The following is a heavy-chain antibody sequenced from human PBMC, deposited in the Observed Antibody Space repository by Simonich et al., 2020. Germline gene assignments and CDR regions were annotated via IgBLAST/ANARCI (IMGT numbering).Heavy chain of an antibody. CDR1: GFTFSSYS. J-gene: IGHJ6*02. CDR2: ISSSSSYI. V-gene: IGHV3-21*01. D-gene: IGHD2-2*01. CDR3: AGGVYCSSTSCSTYYYYGMDV. Sequence: EVQLVESGGGLVKPGGSLRLSCAASGFTFSSYSMNWVRQAPGKGLEWVSSISSSSSYIYYADSVKGRFTFSRDNAKNSLYLQMNSLRSEDTAVYYCAGGVYCSSTSCSTYYYYGMDVWGQGTTVTVSS.